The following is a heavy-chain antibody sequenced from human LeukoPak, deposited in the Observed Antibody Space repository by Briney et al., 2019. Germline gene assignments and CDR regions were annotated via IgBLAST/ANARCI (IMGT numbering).Heavy chain of an antibody. D-gene: IGHD3-9*01. CDR3: ARAETHYDVLTGHNGNYYYGMDV. CDR1: GGSIRSYY. V-gene: IGHV4-59*13. CDR2: IYYSGST. Sequence: SETLSLTCTVSGGSIRSYYWSWIRQPPGKGLEWIGYIYYSGSTNYNPSLKSRVTISLDTSKHQFSLRLSSVIAADTAVYYCARAETHYDVLTGHNGNYYYGMDVWGQGTTVTVSS. J-gene: IGHJ6*02.